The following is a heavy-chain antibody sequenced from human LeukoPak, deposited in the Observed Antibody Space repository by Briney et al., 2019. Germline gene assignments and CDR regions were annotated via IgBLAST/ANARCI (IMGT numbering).Heavy chain of an antibody. CDR3: ARMTRDCSSSSCPLRY. V-gene: IGHV4-4*09. D-gene: IGHD2-21*01. Sequence: SETLSLTCTVSGGSISRYYWNWIRQSPGKGLEWIGYIYHTGSTSYNPSLKSRVITSVDTSKNQFSLNLTSVTAADTAVYYCARMTRDCSSSSCPLRYWGQGTLVTVSA. CDR1: GGSISRYY. CDR2: IYHTGST. J-gene: IGHJ4*02.